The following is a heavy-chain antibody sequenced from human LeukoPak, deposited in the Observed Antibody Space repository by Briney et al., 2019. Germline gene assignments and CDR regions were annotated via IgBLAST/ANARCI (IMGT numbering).Heavy chain of an antibody. CDR3: ARGNGIAASFDY. Sequence: ASVKVSCKVSGYTLTELSMHWVRQAPGKGLEWMGGFDPEDGETIYAQKFQGRVTITADESTSTAYMELSSLRSEDTAVYYCARGNGIAASFDYWGQGTLVTVSS. CDR1: GYTLTELS. CDR2: FDPEDGET. D-gene: IGHD6-25*01. V-gene: IGHV1-24*01. J-gene: IGHJ4*02.